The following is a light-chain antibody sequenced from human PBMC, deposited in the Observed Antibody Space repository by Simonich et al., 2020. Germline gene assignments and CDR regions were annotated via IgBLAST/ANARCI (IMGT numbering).Light chain of an antibody. CDR1: QSVLYSSHNKNS. V-gene: IGKV4-1*01. CDR3: QQYYSTPPIT. CDR2: WAS. Sequence: DIVMTQSPDSLDVSLGERANINCKSSQSVLYSSHNKNSLAWYQQKPGQPPKLLIYWASTRESGVPDRFSGSGSGTDFTLTISSLQAEDVAVYYCQQYYSTPPITFGPGTKVDIK. J-gene: IGKJ3*01.